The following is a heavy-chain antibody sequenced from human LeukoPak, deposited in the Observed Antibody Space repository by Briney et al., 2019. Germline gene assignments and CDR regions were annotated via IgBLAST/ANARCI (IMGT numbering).Heavy chain of an antibody. CDR2: ISSSSSSYI. J-gene: IGHJ4*02. Sequence: GGSLRLSCAASGFTFSSYSMNWVRQAPGKGLEWVSSISSSSSSYIYYADSVKGRFTISRDNAKYSLYLQMNSLRAEDTAVYYCARDRGYSYGHDYWGQGTLVTVSS. CDR3: ARDRGYSYGHDY. V-gene: IGHV3-21*01. CDR1: GFTFSSYS. D-gene: IGHD5-18*01.